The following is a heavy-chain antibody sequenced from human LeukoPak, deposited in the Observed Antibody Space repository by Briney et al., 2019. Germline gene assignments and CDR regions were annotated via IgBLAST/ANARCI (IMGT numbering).Heavy chain of an antibody. CDR2: IYYSGST. D-gene: IGHD2-2*02. J-gene: IGHJ3*02. V-gene: IGHV4-31*03. CDR3: AREEEDGPAAIGAFDI. Sequence: SETLSLTCTVSGGPISSGGYYWSWIRQHPGKGLEWIGYIYYSGSTYYNPSLKSRVTISVDTSKNQFSLKLSSVTAADTAVYYCAREEEDGPAAIGAFDIWGQGTMVTVSS. CDR1: GGPISSGGYY.